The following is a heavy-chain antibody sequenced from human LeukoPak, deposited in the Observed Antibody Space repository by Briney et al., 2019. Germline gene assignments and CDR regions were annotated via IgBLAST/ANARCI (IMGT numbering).Heavy chain of an antibody. CDR1: GGSISSYY. V-gene: IGHV4-59*01. CDR3: ARDFGATYYDILTGPWFDY. D-gene: IGHD3-9*01. CDR2: IYYSGST. Sequence: SETLSLTCTVSGGSISSYYWSWIRQPPGKGLEWIGYIYYSGSTNYNPSLKSRVTISVDTSKNQFSLKLSSVTAADTAVYYCARDFGATYYDILTGPWFDYWGQGTLVTVSS. J-gene: IGHJ4*02.